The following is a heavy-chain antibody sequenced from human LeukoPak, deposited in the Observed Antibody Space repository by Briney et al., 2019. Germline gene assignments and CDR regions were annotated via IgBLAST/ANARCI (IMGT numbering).Heavy chain of an antibody. Sequence: GASVKVSYKASGYTFTGYYMHWVRQAPGQGLEWMGWINPNSGGTNYAQKFQGRVTVTRDTSISTAYMELSRLRSDDTAVYYCARDSWGKVYANSPFDYWGQGTLVTVSS. CDR3: ARDSWGKVYANSPFDY. V-gene: IGHV1-2*02. CDR1: GYTFTGYY. CDR2: INPNSGGT. J-gene: IGHJ4*02. D-gene: IGHD2-8*01.